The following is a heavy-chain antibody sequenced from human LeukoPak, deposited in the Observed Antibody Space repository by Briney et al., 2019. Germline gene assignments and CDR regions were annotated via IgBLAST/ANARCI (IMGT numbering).Heavy chain of an antibody. J-gene: IGHJ3*02. CDR3: ARRGSGWSGDGAFDI. V-gene: IGHV4-59*08. CDR1: GGSISSYY. CDR2: ICYSGST. Sequence: SETLSLTCTVSGGSISSYYWSWIRQPPGKGLEWVGYICYSGSTNYNPSLKSRVTISVDTSKNQFSLKLSSVTAADTAVYYCARRGSGWSGDGAFDIWGQGTMVTVSS. D-gene: IGHD6-19*01.